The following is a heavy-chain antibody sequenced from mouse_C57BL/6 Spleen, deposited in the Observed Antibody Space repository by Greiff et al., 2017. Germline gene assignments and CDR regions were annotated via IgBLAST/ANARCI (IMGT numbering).Heavy chain of an antibody. D-gene: IGHD1-1*01. CDR1: GFTFSDYY. Sequence: EVNVVESEGGLVQPGSSMKLSCTASGFTFSDYYMAWVRQVPEKGLEWVANINYDGSSTYYLDSLKSRFIISRDNAKNILYLQMSSLKSEDTATYYCARDRGPTVGGFFDYWGQGTTLTVSS. J-gene: IGHJ2*01. CDR3: ARDRGPTVGGFFDY. V-gene: IGHV5-16*01. CDR2: INYDGSST.